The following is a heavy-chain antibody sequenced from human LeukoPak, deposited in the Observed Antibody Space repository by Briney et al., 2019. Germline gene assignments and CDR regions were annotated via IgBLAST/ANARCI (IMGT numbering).Heavy chain of an antibody. D-gene: IGHD2-21*01. CDR1: GFTFSSHW. CDR2: IRYDGTNK. J-gene: IGHJ4*02. CDR3: ATPPNGGDLNYYFDY. V-gene: IGHV3-30*02. Sequence: GGSLRLSCADSGFTFSSHWMHWVRQAPGKGLEWVAFIRYDGTNKYYADSVKGRFTISRDNSENTLYLQMNSLRAEDTAVYYCATPPNGGDLNYYFDYWGQGTLVTVSS.